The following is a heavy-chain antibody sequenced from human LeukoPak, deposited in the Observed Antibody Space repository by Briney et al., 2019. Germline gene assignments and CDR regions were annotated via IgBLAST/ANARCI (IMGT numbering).Heavy chain of an antibody. Sequence: PGGSLRLSCAASGFTFSSYAMHWVRQAPGKGLEWVAVISYDGSNKYYADSVKGRFTISRDNSKNTLYLQMNSLRAEDTAVYYCARDSYEGQQQLPFDYWGQGTLVTVSS. CDR2: ISYDGSNK. D-gene: IGHD6-13*01. V-gene: IGHV3-30-3*01. J-gene: IGHJ4*02. CDR3: ARDSYEGQQQLPFDY. CDR1: GFTFSSYA.